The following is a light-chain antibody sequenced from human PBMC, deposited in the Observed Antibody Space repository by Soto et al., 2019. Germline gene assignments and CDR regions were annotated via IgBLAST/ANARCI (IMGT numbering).Light chain of an antibody. CDR3: QQYGTSPFT. Sequence: VLTQSPGTLSLSPGERATLSYRASERISSNFLAWYQQRPGQAPRLLIYGASTRASGIPDRFSGSGSGTDFALTISRLEPEDFAVYYCQQYGTSPFTFGPGTTVEIK. J-gene: IGKJ3*01. CDR1: ERISSNF. CDR2: GAS. V-gene: IGKV3-20*01.